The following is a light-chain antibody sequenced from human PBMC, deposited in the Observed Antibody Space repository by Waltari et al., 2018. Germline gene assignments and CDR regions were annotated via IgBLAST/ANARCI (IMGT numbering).Light chain of an antibody. CDR2: EVT. J-gene: IGLJ1*01. CDR1: SSDVGNYNL. Sequence: QSGLTQPASVSGSPGQSITISCTGTSSDVGNYNLLSWYQQSPGKAPKLMVYEVTKRTSGVSDRFSGSKSGNTASLTIYGLQSEDEADYYCCSYAGLGIYVFGTGTKVTVL. V-gene: IGLV2-23*02. CDR3: CSYAGLGIYV.